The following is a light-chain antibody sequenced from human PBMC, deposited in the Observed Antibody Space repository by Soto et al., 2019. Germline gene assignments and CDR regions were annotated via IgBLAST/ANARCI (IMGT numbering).Light chain of an antibody. V-gene: IGLV2-14*01. Sequence: QSALTQPASVSGSPGQSITISCTGTSGDVGGYNYVSWYQRHPGKAPKLIIYDVTNRPSGVSDRFSGFKSGNTASLTISGLRAEDEGDYYCSSYISRTFVVFGGWTKLTVL. CDR3: SSYISRTFVV. J-gene: IGLJ2*01. CDR1: SGDVGGYNY. CDR2: DVT.